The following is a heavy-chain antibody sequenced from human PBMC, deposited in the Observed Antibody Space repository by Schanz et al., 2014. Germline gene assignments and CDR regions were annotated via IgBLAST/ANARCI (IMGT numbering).Heavy chain of an antibody. CDR1: GFTFSSYG. CDR3: AKDCPSDYGDHCFDF. D-gene: IGHD4-17*01. V-gene: IGHV3-30*18. CDR2: ISLDGSNQ. Sequence: VQLVESGGGLIHPGGSLRLSCAASGFTFSSYGMHWVCQAPGKGLEWVAIISLDGSNQYYADSVKGRFTISRDNSKNTLYLQMNSLRAEDTAVYYCAKDCPSDYGDHCFDFWGQGTLVTVSS. J-gene: IGHJ4*02.